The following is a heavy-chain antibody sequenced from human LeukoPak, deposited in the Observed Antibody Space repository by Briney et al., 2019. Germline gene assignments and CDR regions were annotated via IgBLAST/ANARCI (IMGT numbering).Heavy chain of an antibody. CDR1: GGSISSYY. CDR2: IYTSGST. CDR3: ARHSVYMIVVVSQGRYFDY. J-gene: IGHJ4*02. Sequence: PSETLSLTCTVSGGSISSYYGSWIRQPAGKGLEWIGCIYTSGSTNYHPSLKSRVTMSVDTSKNQFSLKLSSVTAADTAVYYCARHSVYMIVVVSQGRYFDYWGQGTLVTVSS. V-gene: IGHV4-4*07. D-gene: IGHD3-22*01.